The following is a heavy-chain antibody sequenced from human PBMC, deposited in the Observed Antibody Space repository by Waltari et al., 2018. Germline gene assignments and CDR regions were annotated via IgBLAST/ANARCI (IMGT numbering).Heavy chain of an antibody. V-gene: IGHV4-4*02. D-gene: IGHD3-3*01. J-gene: IGHJ6*02. CDR3: AREEISPPGMDV. CDR1: GSSVISRNW. CDR2: IYHGGEN. Sequence: QVQLQESGPGLVKPSGTLSLFCKVSGSSVISRNWWGWVRQPPGKGLEWIGEIYHGGENNVNPSLKRRVTISLDESKNEFALSLTSMTAADTATYYCAREEISPPGMDVWGRGTTVTVSS.